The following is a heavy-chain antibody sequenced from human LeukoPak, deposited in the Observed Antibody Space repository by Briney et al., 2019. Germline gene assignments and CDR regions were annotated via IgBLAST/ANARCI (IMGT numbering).Heavy chain of an antibody. V-gene: IGHV4-59*08. J-gene: IGHJ3*02. CDR3: ARRSSWLKAFDI. CDR1: GGSISSYY. Sequence: SETLSLTCTVSGGSISSYYWSWIRQPPGKGLEWIGYIYYSGSTNYNPSLKSRVTISVDTSKNQFSLKLSSVTAADTAVYYCARRSSWLKAFDIWGQETMVTVSS. CDR2: IYYSGST. D-gene: IGHD6-13*01.